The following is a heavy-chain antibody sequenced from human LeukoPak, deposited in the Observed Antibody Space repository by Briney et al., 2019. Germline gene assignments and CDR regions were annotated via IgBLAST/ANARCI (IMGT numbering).Heavy chain of an antibody. D-gene: IGHD1-14*01. CDR2: IYYSGST. CDR3: ARLYNQSKYRLGYFDL. Sequence: SQTLSLTCTVSGGSIGSSSYYWGWIRQPPGKGLEWIGSIYYSGSTYYNPSLKSRVTISVDTSKNQFSLKLSSVTAADTAVYYCARLYNQSKYRLGYFDLWGRGTLVTVSS. J-gene: IGHJ2*01. V-gene: IGHV4-39*01. CDR1: GGSIGSSSYY.